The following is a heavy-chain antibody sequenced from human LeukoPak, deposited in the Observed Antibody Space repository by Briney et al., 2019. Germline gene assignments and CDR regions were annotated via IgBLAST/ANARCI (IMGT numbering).Heavy chain of an antibody. CDR2: ISYDGSNK. CDR1: GFTFSSYA. V-gene: IGHV3-30-3*01. J-gene: IGHJ4*02. D-gene: IGHD6-13*01. Sequence: GRSLRLSCVASGFTFSSYAMHWVRQAPGKGLEWVAVISYDGSNKYYADSVKGRFTISRDNSKNTLYLQMNSLRAEDTAVYYCARGSRIAAAGTSFNYWGQGTLVTVSS. CDR3: ARGSRIAAAGTSFNY.